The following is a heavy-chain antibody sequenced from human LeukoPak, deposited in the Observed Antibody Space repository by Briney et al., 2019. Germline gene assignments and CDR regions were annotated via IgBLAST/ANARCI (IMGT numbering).Heavy chain of an antibody. J-gene: IGHJ5*01. CDR2: ISTSSTTI. D-gene: IGHD2-15*01. V-gene: IGHV3-48*01. CDR1: GFTFSIYS. Sequence: QPGGSLRLSCAASGFTFSIYSMSWVRQAPGKGLEWLSYISTSSTTIYYADSVKGRFTISRDDARNSLSLQMNSLRADDTAVYYCAKEMGYCTGGSCYRWFDSWGQGTLVTVSS. CDR3: AKEMGYCTGGSCYRWFDS.